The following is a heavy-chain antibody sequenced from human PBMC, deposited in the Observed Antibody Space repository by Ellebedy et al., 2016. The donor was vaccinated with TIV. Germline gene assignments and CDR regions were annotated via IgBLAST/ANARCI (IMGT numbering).Heavy chain of an antibody. D-gene: IGHD3-10*01. V-gene: IGHV4-34*01. CDR2: INDSGST. Sequence: SETLSLTXAVYVESFSGFYWSWIRQPPGSGLEWVGEINDSGSTKYNPSLKSRVTISVDTSKNQFSLKLSSVTAADTAVYYCARDTPYYYGSGSPAYWYFDLWGRGTLVTVSS. CDR3: ARDTPYYYGSGSPAYWYFDL. J-gene: IGHJ2*01. CDR1: VESFSGFY.